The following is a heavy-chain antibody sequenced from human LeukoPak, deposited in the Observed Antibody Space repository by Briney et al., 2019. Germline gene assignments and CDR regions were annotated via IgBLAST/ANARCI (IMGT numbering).Heavy chain of an antibody. Sequence: ASVKVSCKASGYTFTGYYMHWVRQAPGQGLEWMGWINPNSGGTNYAQKFQGRVTMTRDTSISTAYMELSRLRSEDTAVYYCASVVVTATLRFDYWGQGTLVTVSS. CDR1: GYTFTGYY. V-gene: IGHV1-2*02. J-gene: IGHJ4*02. CDR3: ASVVVTATLRFDY. D-gene: IGHD2-21*02. CDR2: INPNSGGT.